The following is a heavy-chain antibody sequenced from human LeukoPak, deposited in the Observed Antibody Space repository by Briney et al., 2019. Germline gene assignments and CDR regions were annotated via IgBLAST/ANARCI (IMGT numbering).Heavy chain of an antibody. CDR1: GFTFSSYW. J-gene: IGHJ4*02. D-gene: IGHD5-24*01. CDR2: INNDGSVT. CDR3: ARDEDGPGALIEY. V-gene: IGHV3-74*01. Sequence: GGSLRLSCAASGFTFSSYWMQWVRQVPGKGLVGVSRINNDGSVTTYADSVKGRFPISRDNAKNTLSLQMNSLRDEDTAVYYCARDEDGPGALIEYWGQGALVTVSS.